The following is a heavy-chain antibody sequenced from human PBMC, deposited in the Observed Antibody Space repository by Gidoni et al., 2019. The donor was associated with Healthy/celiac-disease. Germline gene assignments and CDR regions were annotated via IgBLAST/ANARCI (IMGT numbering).Heavy chain of an antibody. CDR2: ISSSSSTI. D-gene: IGHD3-3*01. CDR3: ARGPYDFWSGYDMEEWGYGMDV. Sequence: EVQLVESGGGLVQPGGSLRLSCAASGFPFRSYRLTWVRQAPGKGLGWVSYISSSSSTIYYADSVKGRFTISRDNAKNSLYLQMNSLRDEDTAVYYCARGPYDFWSGYDMEEWGYGMDVWGQGTTVTVSS. CDR1: GFPFRSYR. J-gene: IGHJ6*02. V-gene: IGHV3-48*02.